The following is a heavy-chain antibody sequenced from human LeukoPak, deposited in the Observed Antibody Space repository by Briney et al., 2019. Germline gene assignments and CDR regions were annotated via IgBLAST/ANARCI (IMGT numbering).Heavy chain of an antibody. CDR1: GFTFSSYW. CDR3: ARVHRITGTTNDY. CDR2: INSDGSST. D-gene: IGHD1-7*01. V-gene: IGHV3-74*01. J-gene: IGHJ4*02. Sequence: GGSLRLSCAASGFTFSSYWMHWVRQAPGKGLVCVSRINSDGSSTSYADSVKGRFTISRDNAKNTLYLQMNSLRVEDTAVYYCARVHRITGTTNDYWGQGTLVTVSS.